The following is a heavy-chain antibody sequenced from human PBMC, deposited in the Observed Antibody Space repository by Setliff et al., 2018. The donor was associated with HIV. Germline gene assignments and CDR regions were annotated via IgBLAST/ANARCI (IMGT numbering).Heavy chain of an antibody. V-gene: IGHV4-4*07. Sequence: SETLSLTCTVSGGSISSYYGSWIRQSAGKGLEWIGRIYSSGSTNYNPSLKSRVTMSVDTSRNQFSLRLSSVTVADTAMYYCGRTMTYYYLCMDVWGNGTTVTVSS. CDR2: IYSSGST. J-gene: IGHJ6*03. CDR1: GGSISSYY. CDR3: GRTMTYYYLCMDV.